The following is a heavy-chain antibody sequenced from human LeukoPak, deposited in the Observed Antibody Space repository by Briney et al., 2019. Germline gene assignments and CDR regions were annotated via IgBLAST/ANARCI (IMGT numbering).Heavy chain of an antibody. Sequence: GGSLRLSCAASGFTVSSNYMSWVRQAPGKGLEWVSVIYSGGSTYYADSVKGRFTISRDNSKNTLYLQMNSLRAEDTAVYYCAKILERELQYYYYGMDVWGQGTSVTVSS. CDR2: IYSGGST. CDR3: AKILERELQYYYYGMDV. CDR1: GFTVSSNY. V-gene: IGHV3-53*01. D-gene: IGHD5-24*01. J-gene: IGHJ6*02.